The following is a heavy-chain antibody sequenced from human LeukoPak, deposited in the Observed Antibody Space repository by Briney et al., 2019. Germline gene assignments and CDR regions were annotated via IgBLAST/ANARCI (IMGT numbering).Heavy chain of an antibody. Sequence: GGSLRLSCAASGFTFSSYGMHWVRQAPGKGLEWVAFIRYDGSNKYYADSVKGRFTISRDNSKNTLYLQMNSLRAEDTAVYYCAKDGRAGYDFWSGYYSRDAFDIWGQGTMVTVSS. V-gene: IGHV3-30*02. CDR1: GFTFSSYG. CDR2: IRYDGSNK. J-gene: IGHJ3*02. CDR3: AKDGRAGYDFWSGYYSRDAFDI. D-gene: IGHD3-3*01.